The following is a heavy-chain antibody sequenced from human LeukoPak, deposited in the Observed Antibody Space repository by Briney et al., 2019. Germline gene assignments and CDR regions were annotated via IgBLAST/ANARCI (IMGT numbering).Heavy chain of an antibody. J-gene: IGHJ4*02. Sequence: ASVKVSCKASGYTFTSYAMNWMRQAPGQGLEWMGWINTNTGNPTYAQGFTGRFVFSLDTSVSTAYLQISSLKAEDTAVYYCARWAGYYDILTGYHLDYWGQGTLVTVSS. V-gene: IGHV7-4-1*02. D-gene: IGHD3-9*01. CDR1: GYTFTSYA. CDR2: INTNTGNP. CDR3: ARWAGYYDILTGYHLDY.